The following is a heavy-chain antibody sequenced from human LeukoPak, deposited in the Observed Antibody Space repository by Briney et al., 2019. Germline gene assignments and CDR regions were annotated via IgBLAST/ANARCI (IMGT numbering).Heavy chain of an antibody. CDR1: GFTFDDYA. D-gene: IGHD4-11*01. CDR3: AKDRVKGQRTAPLDY. V-gene: IGHV3-23*01. J-gene: IGHJ4*02. Sequence: GRSLRLSCAASGFTFDDYAMHWVRQAPGKGLEWVSAISGSGGSTYYADSVKGRFTISRDNSKNTLYLQMNSLRAEDTAVYYCAKDRVKGQRTAPLDYWGQGTLVTVSS. CDR2: ISGSGGST.